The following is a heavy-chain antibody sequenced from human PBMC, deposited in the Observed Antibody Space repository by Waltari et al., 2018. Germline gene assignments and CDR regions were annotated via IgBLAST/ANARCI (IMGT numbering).Heavy chain of an antibody. CDR3: VRGYPDIVATISDY. Sequence: QLQLQESGPGLVKPSETLSLTSTVSRRSLRTNHYYWGWVRQPPGKGLEWIGSFYKSGTTYYNPSLKSRVTISVDTSNNQFSLKLNSVTAADTAVYYCVRGYPDIVATISDYWGQGTLVIVSS. CDR2: FYKSGTT. V-gene: IGHV4-39*07. J-gene: IGHJ4*02. D-gene: IGHD5-12*01. CDR1: RRSLRTNHYY.